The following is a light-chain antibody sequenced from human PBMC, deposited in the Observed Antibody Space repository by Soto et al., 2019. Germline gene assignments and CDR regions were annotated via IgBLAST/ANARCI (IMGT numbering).Light chain of an antibody. J-gene: IGKJ1*01. V-gene: IGKV1-5*03. CDR1: QSISSW. Sequence: DIQMTQSPSTLSASVGDRVTITCRASQSISSWLAWYQQKPGKAPKLLIYKASSLESGVPSRFSGSGSWTEFTLTISSLQPDDFATYYCQQYNSYWTFGQGPKVEIK. CDR3: QQYNSYWT. CDR2: KAS.